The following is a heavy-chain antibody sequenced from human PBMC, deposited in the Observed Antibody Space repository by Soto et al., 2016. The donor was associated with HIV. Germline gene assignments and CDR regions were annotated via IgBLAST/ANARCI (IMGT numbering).Heavy chain of an antibody. CDR1: GYTFTAYH. CDR2: INVKTGDT. D-gene: IGHD2-15*01. V-gene: IGHV1-2*02. CDR3: VRDSTPDY. J-gene: IGHJ4*02. Sequence: QVHLVQSGPEVKKPGASVSVSCKASGYTFTAYHMHWVRQAPGQGLEWVGWINVKTGDTEYAQKFQGRVIMTSYTSITSVYMELRSLRPDDTAIYWCVRDSTPDYWGREPWSPSPQ.